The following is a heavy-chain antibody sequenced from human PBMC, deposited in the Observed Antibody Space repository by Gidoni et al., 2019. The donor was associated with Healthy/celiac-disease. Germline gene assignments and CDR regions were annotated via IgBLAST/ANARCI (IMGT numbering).Heavy chain of an antibody. CDR3: ARDYYDSSGYYGFDY. Sequence: EVQLVESGGGLVQPGGSLRLSCAASGFTFRSYSMNWVRQAPGKGLEWVSYISSSSSTIYYADSVKGRFTISRDNAKNSLYLQMNSLRDEDTAVYYCARDYYDSSGYYGFDYWGQGTLVTVSS. V-gene: IGHV3-48*02. D-gene: IGHD3-22*01. CDR1: GFTFRSYS. J-gene: IGHJ4*02. CDR2: ISSSSSTI.